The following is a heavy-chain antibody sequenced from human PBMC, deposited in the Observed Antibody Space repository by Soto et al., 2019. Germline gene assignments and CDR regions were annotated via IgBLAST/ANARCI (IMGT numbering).Heavy chain of an antibody. CDR2: IYTTGST. CDR3: ARDLGRDGIDV. J-gene: IGHJ6*02. Sequence: SETLSLTCSVSGGSIMSYYWTWIRQAAGKGQEWIGRIYTTGSTNYNPSLKGRVTMSVDTSKNQFSLRLSSVTAADTAVYYCARDLGRDGIDVRGQGTTVTVSS. V-gene: IGHV4-4*07. D-gene: IGHD2-15*01. CDR1: GGSIMSYY.